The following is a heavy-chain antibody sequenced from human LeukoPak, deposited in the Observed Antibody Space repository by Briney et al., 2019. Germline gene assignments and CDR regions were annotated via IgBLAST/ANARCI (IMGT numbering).Heavy chain of an antibody. CDR3: ARGWEVPFDY. D-gene: IGHD1-26*01. CDR1: GFTFRSYW. CDR2: INSDGSST. V-gene: IGHV3-74*01. J-gene: IGHJ4*02. Sequence: GGSLRLSCEVSGFTFRSYWMHWVRQAPGKGLVWVSRINSDGSSTSYADSVKGRFTISRDNARNTLYLQMNSLRAEDTAVYYCARGWEVPFDYWGQGTLVAVSS.